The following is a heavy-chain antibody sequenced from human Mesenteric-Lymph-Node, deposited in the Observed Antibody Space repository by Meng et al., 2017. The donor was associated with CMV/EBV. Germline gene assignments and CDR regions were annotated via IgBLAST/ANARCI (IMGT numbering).Heavy chain of an antibody. Sequence: LRLSCTVSGGSISSGGYYWSWIRQHPGKGLEWIGYIYYSGSTYYNPSLKSRVSISLDTSKNQFSLKLSSVTAADTAVYYCARDRGAARRRYNWFDPWGQGTLVTVSS. CDR2: IYYSGST. CDR3: ARDRGAARRRYNWFDP. D-gene: IGHD6-6*01. J-gene: IGHJ5*02. V-gene: IGHV4-31*03. CDR1: GGSISSGGYY.